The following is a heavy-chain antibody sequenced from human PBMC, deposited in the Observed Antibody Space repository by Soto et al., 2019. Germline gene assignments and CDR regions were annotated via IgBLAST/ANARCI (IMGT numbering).Heavy chain of an antibody. CDR3: ARDRHGDYGPFDY. CDR2: IWYDGSNK. CDR1: GFTFSSYG. D-gene: IGHD4-17*01. J-gene: IGHJ4*02. Sequence: GGSLRLSCAASGFTFSSYGMHWVRQAPGKGLEWVAVIWYDGSNKYYADSVKGRFTISRDNSKNTLYLQMNSLRAEDTAVYYCARDRHGDYGPFDYWGQGTLVTVSS. V-gene: IGHV3-33*01.